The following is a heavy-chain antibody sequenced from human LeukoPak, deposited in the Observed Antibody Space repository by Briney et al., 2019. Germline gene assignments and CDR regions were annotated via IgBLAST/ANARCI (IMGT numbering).Heavy chain of an antibody. CDR1: RFSFSIAW. J-gene: IGHJ4*02. CDR3: TTDQAIAAVPLFVY. D-gene: IGHD6-13*01. V-gene: IGHV3-15*01. Sequence: GGSLRLSCVASRFSFSIAWMGWVRQAPGKGLEWVGRFKSKSDGGTMDYAAPVKGRFTMSRDDSKNMLFLQMNSLKTEDTAVYYCTTDQAIAAVPLFVYWGQRTLVTVSP. CDR2: FKSKSDGGTM.